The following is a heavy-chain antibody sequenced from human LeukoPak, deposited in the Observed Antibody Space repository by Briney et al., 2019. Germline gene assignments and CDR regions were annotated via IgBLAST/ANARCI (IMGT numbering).Heavy chain of an antibody. CDR3: ARDLGYCSSTSCYTWADYYYYGMDV. Sequence: GGSLRLSCTASRFTFSTYAMSWVRQAPGKGLEWISSISGSGDTTYYTGSVKGRFTISRDNAKNTLYLQMNSLRAEDTAVYYCARDLGYCSSTSCYTWADYYYYGMDVWGQGTTVTVSS. D-gene: IGHD2-2*02. V-gene: IGHV3-23*01. CDR2: ISGSGDTT. CDR1: RFTFSTYA. J-gene: IGHJ6*02.